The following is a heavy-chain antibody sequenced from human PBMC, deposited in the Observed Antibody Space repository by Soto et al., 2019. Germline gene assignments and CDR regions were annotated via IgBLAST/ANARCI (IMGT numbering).Heavy chain of an antibody. CDR2: ISSNSAYI. V-gene: IGHV3-21*01. Sequence: GGSVRLSCAASGFTFLSFTMNFFRHSPFKWLEWVSTISSNSAYIYYTDALRGRFTISRDNAKNSLHLQMNSLRAEDTAVYYCTRDASRDSSARGWFDPWGPGTLVTVSS. CDR3: TRDASRDSSARGWFDP. CDR1: GFTFLSFT. D-gene: IGHD6-13*01. J-gene: IGHJ5*02.